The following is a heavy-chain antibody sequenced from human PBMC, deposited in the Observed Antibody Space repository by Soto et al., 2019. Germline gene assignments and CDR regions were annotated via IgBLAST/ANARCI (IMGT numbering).Heavy chain of an antibody. CDR2: IRYDGSNK. J-gene: IGHJ4*02. CDR3: AREFFRYYYDSSGYYYLYY. V-gene: IGHV3-33*01. Sequence: GGSLRLSCAASGFTFINYGIHWVRQAPGKGLEWVAVIRYDGSNKYYADSVKGRFSISRDNSKNTLYLQMNSLRAEDTAVYYCAREFFRYYYDSSGYYYLYYWGQGTLVTVSS. D-gene: IGHD3-22*01. CDR1: GFTFINYG.